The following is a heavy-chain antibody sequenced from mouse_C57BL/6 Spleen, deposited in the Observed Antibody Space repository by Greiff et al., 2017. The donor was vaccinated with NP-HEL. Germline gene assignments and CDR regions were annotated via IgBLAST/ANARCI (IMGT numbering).Heavy chain of an antibody. V-gene: IGHV1-82*01. Sequence: QVQLQQSGPELVKPGASVKISCKASGYAFSSSWMNWVKQRPGKGLEWIGRIYPGDGDTNYNGKFKGKATLTADKSSSTAYMQLSSLTSEDSAVYFCARGDYYGSIYAMDYWGQGTSVTVSS. J-gene: IGHJ4*01. CDR2: IYPGDGDT. CDR1: GYAFSSSW. CDR3: ARGDYYGSIYAMDY. D-gene: IGHD1-1*01.